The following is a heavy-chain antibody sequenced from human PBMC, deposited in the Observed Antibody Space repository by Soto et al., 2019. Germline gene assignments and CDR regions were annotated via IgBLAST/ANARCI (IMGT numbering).Heavy chain of an antibody. V-gene: IGHV4-4*07. J-gene: IGHJ5*02. Sequence: TLSLTCTVSGGSISSYYWSWIRQPAGKGLEWIGRIYTSGSTNYNPSLKSRVTMSVDTSKNQFSLKLSSVTAADTAVYYCARVSGRGQWLYRDWFDPWGQGTLVTVSS. CDR1: GGSISSYY. CDR2: IYTSGST. D-gene: IGHD6-19*01. CDR3: ARVSGRGQWLYRDWFDP.